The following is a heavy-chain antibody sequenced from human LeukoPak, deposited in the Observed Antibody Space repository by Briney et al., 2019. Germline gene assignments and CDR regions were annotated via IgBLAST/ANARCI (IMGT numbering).Heavy chain of an antibody. CDR1: GFSFDTYA. CDR2: ISYDGVKK. CDR3: AKDYYESTNYRSYFDY. V-gene: IGHV3-30*18. Sequence: GGSLRLSCAASGFSFDTYAMHWVRQALGKGLEWVAFISYDGVKKYYADSVKGRFSISRDNSERTVFLQMNSLRGDDTAVYFCAKDYYESTNYRSYFDYWGQGTLVTVSS. J-gene: IGHJ4*02. D-gene: IGHD3-22*01.